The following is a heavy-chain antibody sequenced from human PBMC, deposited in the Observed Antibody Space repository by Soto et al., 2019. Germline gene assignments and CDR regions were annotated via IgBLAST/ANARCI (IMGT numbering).Heavy chain of an antibody. CDR1: GDSISTVDYF. V-gene: IGHV4-30-4*01. CDR2: IYKSATT. Sequence: SETLSLTCSVSGDSISTVDYFWAWTRQPPGQALEYIGYIYKSATTYYNPSFESRVAISLDTSKSQFSLNVTSMTAADTAVYFCARGRYCLTGRCFPNWFDSWGQGTLVTVSS. J-gene: IGHJ5*01. D-gene: IGHD2-15*01. CDR3: ARGRYCLTGRCFPNWFDS.